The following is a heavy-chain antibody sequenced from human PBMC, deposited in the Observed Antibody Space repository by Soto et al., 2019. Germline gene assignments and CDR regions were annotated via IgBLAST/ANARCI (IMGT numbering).Heavy chain of an antibody. CDR2: ISYDGRNK. Sequence: QVQLVESGGGVVQPGRSLGLSCAASGFPFSDYGMHWARQAPGKGLEWVAVISYDGRNKYYVDSVKGRFIITRDNSKNTLYLQMNSLRAEDTAVYYCAKAVTVTGNYYYGMDVWGQGTTVTVSS. V-gene: IGHV3-30*18. CDR3: AKAVTVTGNYYYGMDV. D-gene: IGHD4-17*01. CDR1: GFPFSDYG. J-gene: IGHJ6*02.